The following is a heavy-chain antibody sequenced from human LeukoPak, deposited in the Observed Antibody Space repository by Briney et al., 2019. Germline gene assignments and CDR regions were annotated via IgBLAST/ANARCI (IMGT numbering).Heavy chain of an antibody. J-gene: IGHJ4*02. V-gene: IGHV3-11*05. CDR2: ISSSSSNT. Sequence: PGGSLRLSCAASGFTFSDYYMSWIRQAPGKGLEWVSYISSSSSNTNYADSVKGRFTISRDNPSNSLFLQMNSLGADDTAVYYCARDGYRSGWSPDYLGQGTLVTVSS. CDR1: GFTFSDYY. CDR3: ARDGYRSGWSPDY. D-gene: IGHD6-19*01.